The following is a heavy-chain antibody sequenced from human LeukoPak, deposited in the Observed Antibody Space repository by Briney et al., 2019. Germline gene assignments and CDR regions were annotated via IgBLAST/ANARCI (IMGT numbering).Heavy chain of an antibody. V-gene: IGHV3-7*03. J-gene: IGHJ6*04. CDR2: IKQDGSEK. D-gene: IGHD3-10*01. CDR1: GFTFSSYW. Sequence: GGSLRLSCAASGFTFSSYWMSWVRQAPGKGLEWVANIKQDGSEKYYVDSVKGRFTISRDNAKNSLYLQMNSLRAADTAVYYCATTGSGSFYYYGMDVWGKGTTVTVSS. CDR3: ATTGSGSFYYYGMDV.